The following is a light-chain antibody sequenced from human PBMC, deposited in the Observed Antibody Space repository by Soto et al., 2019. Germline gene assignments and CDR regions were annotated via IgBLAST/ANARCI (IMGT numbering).Light chain of an antibody. Sequence: DVQMTQSPATLSASVGDRVTITCRASQSISRWLTWYQQKPGKAPKLLIYDASNLETGVPSRFSGSGSGTDFTFTISSLQPEDIATYYCQQFDNPNLTVTFCGGTKVDIK. CDR2: DAS. J-gene: IGKJ4*01. CDR1: QSISRW. CDR3: QQFDNPNLTVT. V-gene: IGKV1-33*01.